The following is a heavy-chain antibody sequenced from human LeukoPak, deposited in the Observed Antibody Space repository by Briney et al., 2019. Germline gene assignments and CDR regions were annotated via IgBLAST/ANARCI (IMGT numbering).Heavy chain of an antibody. V-gene: IGHV4-34*01. Sequence: SETLSLTCAVYGGSFSGYYWSWIRQPPGKGLEWIGEINHSGSTNYNPSLKSRVTISVDTSKNQFSLKLSSVTAADTAVYYCARGPRARSVYGYVNYWGQGTLVTVSS. CDR3: ARGPRARSVYGYVNY. J-gene: IGHJ4*02. CDR1: GGSFSGYY. D-gene: IGHD5/OR15-5a*01. CDR2: INHSGST.